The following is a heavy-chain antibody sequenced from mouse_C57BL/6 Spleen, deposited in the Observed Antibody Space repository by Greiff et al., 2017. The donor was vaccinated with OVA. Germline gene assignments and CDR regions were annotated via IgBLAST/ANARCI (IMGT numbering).Heavy chain of an antibody. Sequence: QVQLQQSGPGLVQPSQSLSITCTVSGFSLTSYGVHWVRQSPGKGLEWLGVIWSGGRTDYNAAFISRLSISKDNSKSQVFFKMNSLQADDTAIYYCARKGGSSRAMDYWGQGTSVTVSS. CDR3: ARKGGSSRAMDY. CDR2: IWSGGRT. CDR1: GFSLTSYG. D-gene: IGHD3-1*01. V-gene: IGHV2-2*01. J-gene: IGHJ4*01.